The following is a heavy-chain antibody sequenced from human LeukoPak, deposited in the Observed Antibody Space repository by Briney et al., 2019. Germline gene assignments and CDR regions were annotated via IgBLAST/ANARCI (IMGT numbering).Heavy chain of an antibody. CDR2: IIPILGIA. CDR1: GGTFSSYA. Sequence: SVKVSYKASGGTFSSYAISWVRQAPGLGLEWMGRIIPILGIANYAQKFQGRVTITADKSTSTAYMELSSLRSEDTAVYYCARDPYSCSSTCCYNWFDPWGQGTLVTVSS. CDR3: ARDPYSCSSTCCYNWFDP. V-gene: IGHV1-69*04. D-gene: IGHD2-2*01. J-gene: IGHJ5*02.